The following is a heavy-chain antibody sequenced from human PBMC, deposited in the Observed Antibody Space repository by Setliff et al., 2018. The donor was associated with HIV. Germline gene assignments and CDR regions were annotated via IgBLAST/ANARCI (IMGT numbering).Heavy chain of an antibody. V-gene: IGHV4-59*12. CDR1: GGSISSYY. Sequence: SETLSLTCTVSGGSISSYYWSWIRRPPGKGLEWIGYIYYSGSTNYNPSLKSRVTISVDTSKNQSSLKLSSVTAADTAVYYCARAANYYDSSGYWAPPRYFDYWGRGTLVTVSS. CDR3: ARAANYYDSSGYWAPPRYFDY. J-gene: IGHJ4*02. CDR2: IYYSGST. D-gene: IGHD3-22*01.